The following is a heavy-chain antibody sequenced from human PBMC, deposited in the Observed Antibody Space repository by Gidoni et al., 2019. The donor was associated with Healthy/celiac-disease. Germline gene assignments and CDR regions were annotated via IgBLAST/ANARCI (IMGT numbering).Heavy chain of an antibody. V-gene: IGHV4-34*01. CDR3: ARVAAAGPSDY. J-gene: IGHJ4*02. CDR1: GGSFSSYY. D-gene: IGHD6-13*01. Sequence: QVQLQQWGAGLLKPSETLSLTCAVYGGSFSSYYWSWIRPPPGKGLEWIGEINHSGSTNYNPSLKSRVTISVDTSKNQFSLKLSSVTAADTAVYYCARVAAAGPSDYWGQGTLVTVSS. CDR2: INHSGST.